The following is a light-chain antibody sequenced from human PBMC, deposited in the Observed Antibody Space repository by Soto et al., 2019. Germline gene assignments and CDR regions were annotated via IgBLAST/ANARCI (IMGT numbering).Light chain of an antibody. CDR3: QHYGSSPQA. CDR1: QSVSNNY. Sequence: EIVLTQSPGTLSLSPGERATLSCRASQSVSNNYLAWYQQKPGQAPSLLIYDASVRATGVPDRFSGSVSGTDFTLTISRLEPEDFAVYYCQHYGSSPQAFGQGTKVDIK. J-gene: IGKJ1*01. V-gene: IGKV3-20*01. CDR2: DAS.